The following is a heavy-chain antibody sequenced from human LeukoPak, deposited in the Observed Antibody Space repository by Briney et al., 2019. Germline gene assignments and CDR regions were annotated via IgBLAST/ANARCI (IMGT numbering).Heavy chain of an antibody. J-gene: IGHJ3*02. D-gene: IGHD6-19*01. CDR1: GFTFSSYW. CDR3: ASGIAVAAADAFDI. CDR2: INSDGSST. Sequence: GGSLRLSCAASGFTFSSYWMHWVRQVPGKGLVWVSRINSDGSSTSYADSVKGRFTISRDNAKNTLYVQMNSLRAEDTAVYYCASGIAVAAADAFDIWGQGTMVTVSS. V-gene: IGHV3-74*01.